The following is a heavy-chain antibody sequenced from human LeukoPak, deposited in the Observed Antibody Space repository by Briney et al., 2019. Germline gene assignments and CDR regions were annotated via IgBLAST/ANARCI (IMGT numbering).Heavy chain of an antibody. V-gene: IGHV3-7*01. CDR3: ARVGKLETSHYMDV. CDR2: IKQDGSEK. J-gene: IGHJ6*03. D-gene: IGHD1-1*01. Sequence: GGSLRLSCAASGFSLSSHWLSWVRQAPGKGLEWVANIKQDGSEKYYVESVKGRFTVSRDNAKNSLFLQMNSLRAEDTAVYYCARVGKLETSHYMDVWGKGTTVTVSS. CDR1: GFSLSSHW.